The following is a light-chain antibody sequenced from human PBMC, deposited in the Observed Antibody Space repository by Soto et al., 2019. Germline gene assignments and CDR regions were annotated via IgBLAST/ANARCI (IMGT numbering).Light chain of an antibody. CDR3: SAYSTGSTPVL. CDR2: DVN. Sequence: QSALTQPASVSGSPGQSVTLSCTGTTSDIGNTYNYVSWYQHHPGKAPKLIISDVNNRPSGVSERFSGSKSGNTASLTISGLQAEDEADYYCSAYSTGSTPVLFGGGTKVTVL. CDR1: TSDIGNTYNY. J-gene: IGLJ2*01. V-gene: IGLV2-14*03.